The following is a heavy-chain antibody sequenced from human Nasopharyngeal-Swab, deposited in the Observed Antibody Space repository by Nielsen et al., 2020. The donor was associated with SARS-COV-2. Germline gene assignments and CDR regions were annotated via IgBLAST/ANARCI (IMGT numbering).Heavy chain of an antibody. J-gene: IGHJ4*02. V-gene: IGHV3-30*03. CDR1: GFTFSGYA. Sequence: GGSLRLSCAASGFTFSGYAMHWVRQGPDKRLEWVGIISYDGTSKSYTGSVTGRFTMSRDNSQNTLFLHMTSLNVEDTAVYYCAREYFGEFHWGQGTPVTVSS. D-gene: IGHD3-10*01. CDR2: ISYDGTSK. CDR3: AREYFGEFH.